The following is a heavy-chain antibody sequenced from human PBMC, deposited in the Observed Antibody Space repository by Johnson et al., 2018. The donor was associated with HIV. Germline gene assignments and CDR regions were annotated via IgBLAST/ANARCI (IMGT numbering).Heavy chain of an antibody. V-gene: IGHV3-66*02. CDR2: VYGGASK. Sequence: EVQLVESGGGLVQPGGSLRLSCAASGFTVTNYHMSWVRQAPGKGLEWVSVVYGGASKYYADSVKGRFTISRDNSKNTLYLQMNSLRAEDTAVYYCAREYDAFYIWGQGTMVTVSS. J-gene: IGHJ3*02. D-gene: IGHD3-10*01. CDR3: AREYDAFYI. CDR1: GFTVTNYH.